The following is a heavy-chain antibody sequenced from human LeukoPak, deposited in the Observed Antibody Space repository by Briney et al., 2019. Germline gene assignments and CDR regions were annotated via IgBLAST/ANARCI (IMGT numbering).Heavy chain of an antibody. J-gene: IGHJ6*03. Sequence: SETLSLTCTVSGYSISSGYYWGWIRQPPGKGLEWIGSIYHSGRTFYNPSLKSRVTISVDTSKNQFSLKLTSVTAADTAVYYCARTTEGGYTYGYFYYYYMDVWGKGTTVTISS. D-gene: IGHD5-18*01. CDR1: GYSISSGYY. CDR2: IYHSGRT. V-gene: IGHV4-38-2*02. CDR3: ARTTEGGYTYGYFYYYYMDV.